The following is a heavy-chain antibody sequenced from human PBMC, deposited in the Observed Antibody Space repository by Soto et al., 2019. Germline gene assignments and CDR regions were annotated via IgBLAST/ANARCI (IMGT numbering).Heavy chain of an antibody. D-gene: IGHD6-19*01. J-gene: IGHJ5*01. CDR1: GGSLTNLY. CDR2: IYYSGTT. V-gene: IGHV4-59*11. Sequence: QVQLQESGPGLLKPSETLSLNCTVSGGSLTNLYWSWIRQSPGKGLEWIGFIYYSGTTNYNPALKRRVTISIDTSHNQFALKLKSVTAADTAVYYCVREGDSSDWFRAWFDSWGQGALVTVSS. CDR3: VREGDSSDWFRAWFDS.